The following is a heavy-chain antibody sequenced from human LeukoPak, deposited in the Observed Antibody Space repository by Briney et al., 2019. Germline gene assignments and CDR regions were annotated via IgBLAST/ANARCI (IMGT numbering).Heavy chain of an antibody. V-gene: IGHV6-1*01. J-gene: IGHJ6*03. CDR2: TYYRSKWFN. Sequence: SQTLSLTFAISGDSVSSHSAAWNWLRQSPSGGLEWLGSTYYRSKWFNDYAVSVKSRITIDPDTSKNQFSLQLNSVTPEDTAVYYCARGVGDDLFNYCYMDVWGRGTTVTVSS. CDR3: ARGVGDDLFNYCYMDV. CDR1: GDSVSSHSAA. D-gene: IGHD4-17*01.